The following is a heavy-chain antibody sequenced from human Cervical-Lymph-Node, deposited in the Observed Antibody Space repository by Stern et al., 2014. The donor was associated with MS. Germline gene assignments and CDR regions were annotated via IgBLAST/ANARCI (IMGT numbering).Heavy chain of an antibody. CDR2: FSAYNGNT. CDR1: GYTFTSYG. V-gene: IGHV1-18*04. Sequence: VPLVESGAEVKKPGASVKVSCKASGYTFTSYGISWVRQAPGQGLEWMGWFSAYNGNTNYAQKLQGRVTMTTDTSTSTAYMELRSLRSDDTAVYYCARDRHYDSSGDAFDIWGQGTMVTVSS. J-gene: IGHJ3*02. D-gene: IGHD3-22*01. CDR3: ARDRHYDSSGDAFDI.